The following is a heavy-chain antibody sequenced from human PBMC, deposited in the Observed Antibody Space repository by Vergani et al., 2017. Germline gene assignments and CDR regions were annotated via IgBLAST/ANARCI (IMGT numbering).Heavy chain of an antibody. Sequence: EVQLVESGGGLVKPGGSLRLSCAASGFTFSNAWMSWVRQAPGKGLEWVGRIKSKTDGGTTDYAAPVKGRFTISRDDSKNTLYLQMNSLKTEDTAVYYCAKGPRYQPLALFDYWGQGTLVTVSS. V-gene: IGHV3-15*01. CDR2: IKSKTDGGTT. CDR1: GFTFSNAW. CDR3: AKGPRYQPLALFDY. J-gene: IGHJ4*02. D-gene: IGHD2-2*01.